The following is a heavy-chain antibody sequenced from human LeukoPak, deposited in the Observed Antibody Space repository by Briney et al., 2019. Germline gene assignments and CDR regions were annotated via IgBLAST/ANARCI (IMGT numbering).Heavy chain of an antibody. D-gene: IGHD6-6*01. CDR3: ARDSTRYSSSSWDYYYMDV. V-gene: IGHV3-11*01. CDR1: GFTFSDYY. J-gene: IGHJ6*03. CDR2: ISSSGSTI. Sequence: GGSLRLSCAASGFTFSDYYMSWIRQAPGKGLEWVSYISSSGSTIYYADSVKGRFIISRDNAKNSLYLQMNSLRAEDTAVYYCARDSTRYSSSSWDYYYMDVWGKGTTVTVSS.